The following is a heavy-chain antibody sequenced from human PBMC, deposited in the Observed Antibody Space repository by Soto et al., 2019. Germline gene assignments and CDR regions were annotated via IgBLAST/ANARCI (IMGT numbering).Heavy chain of an antibody. V-gene: IGHV3-33*01. CDR2: IWIDENIK. CDR3: VRGSSFGSGRYYDLGFFAP. Sequence: QVQLVESGGGVVQPGRSLRLSCVTSGFSVNTFRMHWVRQAPGKALEWVAVIWIDENIKYYVDSVKGRFTISKDNSKNTLYLDMNSLRAEDTAVYYCVRGSSFGSGRYYDLGFFAPWGQGTQVTVSS. CDR1: GFSVNTFR. J-gene: IGHJ5*02. D-gene: IGHD3-10*01.